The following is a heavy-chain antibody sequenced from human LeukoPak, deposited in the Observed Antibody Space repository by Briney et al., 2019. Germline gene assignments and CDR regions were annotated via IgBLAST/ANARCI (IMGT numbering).Heavy chain of an antibody. CDR3: ARGNYYDSSGPGPNFDY. Sequence: PGGSLGLSCTASGFTFSRYSMNWVRQAPGKGLEWVSHIRSSTNTIYYADSVKGRFTISRGNARNSLYLQMNSLRAEDSAVYYCARGNYYDSSGPGPNFDYWGQGTLVTVSS. CDR2: IRSSTNTI. V-gene: IGHV3-48*01. CDR1: GFTFSRYS. D-gene: IGHD3-22*01. J-gene: IGHJ4*02.